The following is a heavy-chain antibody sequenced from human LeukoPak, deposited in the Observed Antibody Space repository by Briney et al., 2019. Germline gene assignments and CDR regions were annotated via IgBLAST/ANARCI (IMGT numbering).Heavy chain of an antibody. CDR1: GLSFGAYG. V-gene: IGHV3-49*04. CDR3: TGSFGELSFFEY. Sequence: GRSLSLSCTTSGLSFGAYGMSWVRQVAGKGLEWVGFIRSKTYGATTEYAASVSSRITISRDDSKSIAYLQMNRLKTVNTPVYYCTGSFGELSFFEYWGEGDLGSVSS. J-gene: IGHJ4*02. D-gene: IGHD3-10*01. CDR2: IRSKTYGATT.